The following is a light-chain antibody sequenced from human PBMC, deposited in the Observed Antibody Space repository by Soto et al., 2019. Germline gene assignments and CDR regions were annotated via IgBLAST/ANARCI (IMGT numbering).Light chain of an antibody. CDR1: QSISSY. J-gene: IGKJ1*01. V-gene: IGKV1-39*01. CDR2: AAS. Sequence: DIQMTQSPSSLSASVGDRVTITCRASQSISSYLNWYQQKPGKAPKLLIYAASSLQSGVPSRFSGSGSGKDFTLTISSLQPEDFATYYSPQSYRTPRTSGQGNKVDIX. CDR3: PQSYRTPRT.